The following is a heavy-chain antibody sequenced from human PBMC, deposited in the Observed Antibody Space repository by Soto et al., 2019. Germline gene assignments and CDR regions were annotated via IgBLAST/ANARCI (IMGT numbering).Heavy chain of an antibody. Sequence: QVQLVESGGGVVQPGRSLRLSCAASGFTFGNFDMHWVRQAPGKGLEWLALISHDGSDNYYADSVRGRFTISRDNSKNTLFLQLNGLRTEDSAVYYCAKNPTGDLYFFDFWGQGTVVTVSS. CDR1: GFTFGNFD. J-gene: IGHJ4*02. D-gene: IGHD3-3*01. CDR2: ISHDGSDN. V-gene: IGHV3-30*18. CDR3: AKNPTGDLYFFDF.